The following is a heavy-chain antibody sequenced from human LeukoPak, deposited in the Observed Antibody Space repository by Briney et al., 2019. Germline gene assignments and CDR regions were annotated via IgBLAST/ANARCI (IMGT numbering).Heavy chain of an antibody. D-gene: IGHD6-13*01. CDR2: IYYSGST. V-gene: IGHV4-39*01. CDR3: ARTPSGYHFDQ. CDR1: GGSISSSSYY. J-gene: IGHJ4*02. Sequence: PSETLSLICTVSGGSISSSSYYWGWIRQPPGKGLEWIGSIYYSGSTYYNPSLKSRVTISVDTSKNQFSLKLSSVTAADTAVYYRARTPSGYHFDQWGQGTLVTVSS.